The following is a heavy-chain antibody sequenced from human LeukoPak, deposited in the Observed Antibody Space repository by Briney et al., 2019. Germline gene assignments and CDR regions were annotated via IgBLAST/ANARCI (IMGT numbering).Heavy chain of an antibody. V-gene: IGHV3-7*01. D-gene: IGHD4-17*01. CDR2: IKQDGSEK. Sequence: GGSLRLSCAASEFTFSSYWMSWVRQAPGKGLEWVANIKQDGSEKYYVDSVKGRFTISRDNAKNSLYLQMNSLRAKDTAVYYCARDRSVDYGDYYYFDYWGQGTLVTVSS. CDR1: EFTFSSYW. CDR3: ARDRSVDYGDYYYFDY. J-gene: IGHJ4*02.